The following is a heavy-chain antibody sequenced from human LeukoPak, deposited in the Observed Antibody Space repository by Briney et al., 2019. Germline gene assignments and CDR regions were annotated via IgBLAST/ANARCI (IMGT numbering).Heavy chain of an antibody. CDR2: ISSSGSTI. J-gene: IGHJ5*02. V-gene: IGHV3-48*03. D-gene: IGHD2-21*01. Sequence: GGSLRLSCAASGFTFSSYEMNWVRQAPGKGLEWVSYISSSGSTIYYADSVKGRFTISRDNAKNSLYLQMNSLRAEDTAVYYCARLLGEEPSPWGQGTLVTVSS. CDR3: ARLLGEEPSP. CDR1: GFTFSSYE.